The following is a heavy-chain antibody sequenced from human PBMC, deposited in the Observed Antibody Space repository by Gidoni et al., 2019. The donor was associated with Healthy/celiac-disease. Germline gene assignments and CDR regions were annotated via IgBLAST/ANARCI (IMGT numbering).Heavy chain of an antibody. CDR3: AREGLDGDYQNWFDP. D-gene: IGHD4-17*01. J-gene: IGHJ5*02. V-gene: IGHV3-21*01. CDR1: GFTFSSYS. CDR2: ISSSSSYI. Sequence: EVQLVESGGGLVKPGGSLRLSCAASGFTFSSYSMNWVRQAPGKGLEWVSSISSSSSYIYYADSVKGRFTISRDNAKNSLYLQMNSLRAEDTAVYYCAREGLDGDYQNWFDPWGQGTPVTVSS.